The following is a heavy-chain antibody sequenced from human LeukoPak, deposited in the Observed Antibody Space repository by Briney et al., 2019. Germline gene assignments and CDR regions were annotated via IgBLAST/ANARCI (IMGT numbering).Heavy chain of an antibody. CDR1: GFTFSSYW. J-gene: IGHJ4*02. D-gene: IGHD5-18*01. CDR2: INSDGSST. Sequence: QPGGSMRLSCAASGFTFSSYWMHWVRQAPGKGLVWVSRINSDGSSTSYAGSVKGRFTISRDNAKNTLYLQMNSLRAEDTAVYYCARGYSYGYRIDYWGQGTLVTVSS. CDR3: ARGYSYGYRIDY. V-gene: IGHV3-74*01.